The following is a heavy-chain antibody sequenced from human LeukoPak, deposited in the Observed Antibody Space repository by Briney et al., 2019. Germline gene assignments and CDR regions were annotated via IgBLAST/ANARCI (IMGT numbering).Heavy chain of an antibody. CDR3: AGSMVRGVIIPDY. CDR2: IYPGDSDT. Sequence: GESLKISCKGSGYSFTSYWIGWVRQMPGKGLEWMGIIYPGDSDTRYSPSFQGQVTIPADKSISTAYLQWSSLKASDTAMYYCAGSMVRGVIIPDYWGQGTLVTVSS. J-gene: IGHJ4*02. D-gene: IGHD3-10*01. V-gene: IGHV5-51*01. CDR1: GYSFTSYW.